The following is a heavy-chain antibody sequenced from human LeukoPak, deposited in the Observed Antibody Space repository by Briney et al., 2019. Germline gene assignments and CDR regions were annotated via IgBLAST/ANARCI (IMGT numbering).Heavy chain of an antibody. V-gene: IGHV1-2*02. J-gene: IGHJ4*02. D-gene: IGHD2-2*01. CDR2: IYPNSGGT. CDR3: ARESYCSSTSCYLGVYGY. CDR1: GYTFTGYY. Sequence: GASVKVSCKASGYTFTGYYMHWVRQAPGQGLEWMGWIYPNSGGTNYAQKFQGRVTMTRDTSISTAYMELSRLRSDDTAVYYCARESYCSSTSCYLGVYGYWGQGTLVTVSS.